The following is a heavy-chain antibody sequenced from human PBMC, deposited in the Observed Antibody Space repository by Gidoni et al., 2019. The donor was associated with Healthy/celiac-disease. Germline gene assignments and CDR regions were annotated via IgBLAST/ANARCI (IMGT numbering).Heavy chain of an antibody. V-gene: IGHV4-59*01. J-gene: IGHJ4*02. CDR1: GGSISSYY. D-gene: IGHD6-19*01. Sequence: QVQLQESGPGLVKPSATLSLTCTVSGGSISSYYWSWIRQPPGKGLEWIGYIYYSGSTNYNPSLKSRVTISVDTSKNQFSLKLSSVTAADTAVYYCAREGSGWYRAFDYWGQGTLVTVSS. CDR2: IYYSGST. CDR3: AREGSGWYRAFDY.